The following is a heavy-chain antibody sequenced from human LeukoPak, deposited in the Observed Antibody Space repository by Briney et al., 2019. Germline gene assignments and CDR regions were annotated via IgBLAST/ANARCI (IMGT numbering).Heavy chain of an antibody. Sequence: PGGSLRLSCAASGITFSNAWMTWVRQAPGEGLEWVGRIYRSSNGETTDYGAPVKGRFTMSRDDSKNTLYLQMNSLKTEDTAVYYCTTYSSGPCPFWGQGTLVTVSS. D-gene: IGHD6-19*01. J-gene: IGHJ4*02. V-gene: IGHV3-15*01. CDR1: GITFSNAW. CDR2: IYRSSNGETT. CDR3: TTYSSGPCPF.